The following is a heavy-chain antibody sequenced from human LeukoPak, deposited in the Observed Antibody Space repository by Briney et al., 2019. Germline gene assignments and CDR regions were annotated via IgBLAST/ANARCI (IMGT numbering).Heavy chain of an antibody. CDR2: IYHSGST. CDR3: ARAYYYDSSGYQYNWFDP. CDR1: GGSISSGGYS. D-gene: IGHD3-22*01. Sequence: SQTLSLTCAVSGGSISSGGYSWSWIRQPPGKGLEWIGYIYHSGSTYYNPSLKCRVTISVDRSKNQFSLKLSSVTAADTAVYYCARAYYYDSSGYQYNWFDPWGQGTLVTVPS. J-gene: IGHJ5*02. V-gene: IGHV4-30-2*01.